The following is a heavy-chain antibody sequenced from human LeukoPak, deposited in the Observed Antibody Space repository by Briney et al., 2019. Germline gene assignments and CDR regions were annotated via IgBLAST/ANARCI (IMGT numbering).Heavy chain of an antibody. CDR3: AKERSFGTWLGDY. CDR1: GFTFSCYA. D-gene: IGHD3-3*01. V-gene: IGHV3-23*01. J-gene: IGHJ4*02. CDR2: ISGSGGGT. Sequence: GGSLRLSCAASGFTFSCYAMTWVRQAPGKGLEWVSAISGSGGGTYYADSVKGRFTISRDNSKNTLYLQMNSLRAEDTAVYYCAKERSFGTWLGDYWGQGTLVTVSS.